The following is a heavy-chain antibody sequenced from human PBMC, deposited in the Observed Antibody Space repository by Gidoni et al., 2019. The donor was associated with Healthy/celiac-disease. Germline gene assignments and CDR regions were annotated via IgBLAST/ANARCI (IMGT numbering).Heavy chain of an antibody. Sequence: QLQLQESGPGLVKPSETLSLTCPVSGGSISSYYWSWIRPPPGKGLEWIGYIYYSGSTNYNPSLKSRVTISVDTSKNQFSLKLSSVTAADTAVYYCASGERAVFDYWGQGTLVTVSS. CDR3: ASGERAVFDY. D-gene: IGHD7-27*01. J-gene: IGHJ4*02. CDR2: IYYSGST. CDR1: GGSISSYY. V-gene: IGHV4-59*08.